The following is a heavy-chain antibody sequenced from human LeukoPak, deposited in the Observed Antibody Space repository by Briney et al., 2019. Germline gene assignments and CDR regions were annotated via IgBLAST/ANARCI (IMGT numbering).Heavy chain of an antibody. CDR2: ISYDGNNK. CDR3: AGGGGYFDY. Sequence: GGSLRLSCVDSGFTFTPQGIHWVRQAPGKGLEWVTVISYDGNNKYYADSVKGRFTISRDNSENTLYLQMNGLKAEDTAIYYCAGGGGYFDYWGPGTLVTVSS. CDR1: GFTFTPQG. D-gene: IGHD3-16*01. J-gene: IGHJ4*02. V-gene: IGHV3-30*03.